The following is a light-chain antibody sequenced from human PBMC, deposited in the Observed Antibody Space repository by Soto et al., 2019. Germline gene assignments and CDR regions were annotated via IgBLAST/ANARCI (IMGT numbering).Light chain of an antibody. CDR2: GAS. V-gene: IGKV1-39*01. CDR3: QQGYSTPST. Sequence: DIQMTQSPSSLSASVGDRVTITCRASQSISSFLNWHQHNPGKAPKVLIYGASSLQSGVPSRCSGGGSCTDFTLTISSLQPEDFATYYCQQGYSTPSTFGQGTRLDIK. J-gene: IGKJ5*01. CDR1: QSISSF.